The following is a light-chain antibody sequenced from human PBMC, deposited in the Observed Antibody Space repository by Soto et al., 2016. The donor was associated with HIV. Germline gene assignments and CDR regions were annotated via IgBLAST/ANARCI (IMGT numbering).Light chain of an antibody. Sequence: DIQMTQSPSTLSASVGDRVTITCRPSQTISSWLAWYHQKPGKAPKLLIYRASSLATAVPSRFSGSGSGTEFTLTISSLQPDDFATYYCQQYNNNPYTFGQGTKLEIK. CDR2: RAS. CDR3: QQYNNNPYT. J-gene: IGKJ2*01. V-gene: IGKV1-5*03. CDR1: QTISSW.